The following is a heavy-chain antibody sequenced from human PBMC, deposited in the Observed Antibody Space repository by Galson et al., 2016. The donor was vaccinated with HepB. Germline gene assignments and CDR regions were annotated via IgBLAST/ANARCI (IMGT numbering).Heavy chain of an antibody. J-gene: IGHJ6*02. Sequence: SLRLSCAASGFTFSSYPMHWVRRAPGKGLEWVADGSNKYYADSVKGRFTISRDNSKNTLYLQMNGLRAEDTAVYYCTRVLIVYSSRSRNNYYYYGMDVWGQGTTVTVSS. CDR1: GFTFSSYP. V-gene: IGHV3-30-3*01. D-gene: IGHD6-19*01. CDR2: GSNK. CDR3: TRVLIVYSSRSRNNYYYYGMDV.